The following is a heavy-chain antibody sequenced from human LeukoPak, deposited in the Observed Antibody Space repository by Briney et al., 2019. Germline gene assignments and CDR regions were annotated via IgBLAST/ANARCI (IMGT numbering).Heavy chain of an antibody. D-gene: IGHD1-26*01. CDR3: ARAKWTPLPDI. Sequence: GGSLRLSCAASGFTFSSYDMHWVRQAPGKGLEWVAIIRYDGSNKYYVDSVKGRFTISRDNSKNTLYLQMNSLRADDTAVYYCARAKWTPLPDIWGRGTMVTVYS. J-gene: IGHJ3*02. V-gene: IGHV3-30*02. CDR1: GFTFSSYD. CDR2: IRYDGSNK.